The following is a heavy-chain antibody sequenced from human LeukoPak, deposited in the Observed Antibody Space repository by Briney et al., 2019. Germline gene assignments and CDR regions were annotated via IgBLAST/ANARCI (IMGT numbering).Heavy chain of an antibody. Sequence: PGGSLRLSCAASGFTFSSYSMNWVRQAPGKGLEWVSSISSSSSYIYYADSVKGRFTISRDNAKNSLYLQMNSLRAEDTAVYYCARLRAGIVATIPNYFDYWGQGTLVTVSS. CDR1: GFTFSSYS. CDR2: ISSSSSYI. D-gene: IGHD5-12*01. V-gene: IGHV3-21*01. CDR3: ARLRAGIVATIPNYFDY. J-gene: IGHJ4*02.